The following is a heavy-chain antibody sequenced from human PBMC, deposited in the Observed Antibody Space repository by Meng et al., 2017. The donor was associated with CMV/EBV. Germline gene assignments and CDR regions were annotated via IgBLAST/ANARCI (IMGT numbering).Heavy chain of an antibody. CDR1: FSNYW. V-gene: IGHV5-51*01. D-gene: IGHD3-3*01. J-gene: IGHJ4*02. CDR2: MYPAVSDT. CDR3: ARRGRGQDFWSGYYTYYFDY. Sequence: FSNYWSGWGRQMPGKGLKWVGIMYPAVSDTRYSPSFQGQVTISVDKSSSTAYLQWSSLKASDTGVYYCARRGRGQDFWSGYYTYYFDYWGQGTLVTVSS.